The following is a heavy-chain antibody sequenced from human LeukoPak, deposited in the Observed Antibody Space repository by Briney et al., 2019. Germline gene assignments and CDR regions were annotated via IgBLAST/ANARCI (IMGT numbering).Heavy chain of an antibody. Sequence: PGGSLRLSCEASGFTFNTYGMHWVRQAPGKGLEWVAFVRYDGTKKYYADSVKGRFTISRDNSKNTLYLQMNSLRSEDTAVYYCARAGIAAAPREYYMDVWGKGTTVTVSS. CDR3: ARAGIAAAPREYYMDV. V-gene: IGHV3-30*02. CDR2: VRYDGTKK. D-gene: IGHD6-13*01. CDR1: GFTFNTYG. J-gene: IGHJ6*03.